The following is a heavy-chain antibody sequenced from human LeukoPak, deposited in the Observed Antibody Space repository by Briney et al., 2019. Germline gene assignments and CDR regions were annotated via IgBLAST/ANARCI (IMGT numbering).Heavy chain of an antibody. Sequence: ASVKVSCKASGYTFTSYDINWVQQATGQGLEWMGWMNPNSGNTGYAQKFQGRVTMTRNTSISTAYMELSSLRSEDTAVYYCAGLSYSSSWYGAYNWFDPWGQGTLVTVSS. V-gene: IGHV1-8*01. J-gene: IGHJ5*02. CDR3: AGLSYSSSWYGAYNWFDP. CDR1: GYTFTSYD. CDR2: MNPNSGNT. D-gene: IGHD6-13*01.